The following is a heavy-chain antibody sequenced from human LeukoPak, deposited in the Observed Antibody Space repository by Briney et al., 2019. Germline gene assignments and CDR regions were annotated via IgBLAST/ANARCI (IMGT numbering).Heavy chain of an antibody. J-gene: IGHJ4*02. CDR2: IKQDGSEK. D-gene: IGHD6-13*01. CDR1: TLTLNNYW. Sequence: GGSLRLSCTASTLTLNNYWMSWVRQAPGKGLEWVANIKQDGSEKYHVDSVKGRYTISRDNAKNSLYLQMNSLRAEDTAVYYCASRAGYTGSWSAFDYWGQGTLVTVSS. CDR3: ASRAGYTGSWSAFDY. V-gene: IGHV3-7*05.